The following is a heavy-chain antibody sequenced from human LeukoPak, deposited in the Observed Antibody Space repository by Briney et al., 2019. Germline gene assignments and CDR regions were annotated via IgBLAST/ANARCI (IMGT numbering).Heavy chain of an antibody. J-gene: IGHJ5*02. CDR3: ARHEWGVTGTSFDP. D-gene: IGHD1-7*01. CDR2: IYYSGST. V-gene: IGHV4-39*01. Sequence: KPSETLSLTCTVSGGSISSSSYYWGWIRQPPGKGLEWIGSIYYSGSTYYNPSLKSRVTISVDTSKNQFSLKLRSVTAADTAVYYCARHEWGVTGTSFDPWGQGTLVTASS. CDR1: GGSISSSSYY.